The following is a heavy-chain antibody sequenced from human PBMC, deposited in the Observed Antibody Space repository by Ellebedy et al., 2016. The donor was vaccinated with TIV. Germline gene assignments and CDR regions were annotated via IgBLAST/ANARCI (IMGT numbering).Heavy chain of an antibody. CDR2: ITGGSSDT. Sequence: WVRPPPGKRLEWASSITGGSSDTYYADSVKGRFTISRDNSKDTLFLQMNSLGAADTALYFCPRRGLESYDGFDIWGRGTMVTVSS. V-gene: IGHV3-23*01. CDR3: PRRGLESYDGFDI. D-gene: IGHD3-10*01. J-gene: IGHJ3*02.